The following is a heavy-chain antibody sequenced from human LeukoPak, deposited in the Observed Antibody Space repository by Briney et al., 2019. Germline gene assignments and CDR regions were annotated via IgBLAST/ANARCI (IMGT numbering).Heavy chain of an antibody. D-gene: IGHD4/OR15-4a*01. Sequence: GGSLRLTCTVSGFTVSSNSMSWVRQAPGKGLEWVSFNSDNTHYSDSVKGRFTISRDNSKNTLYLQMNSLRAEDTAVYYCARPAGAYSHPYDYWGQGTLVTVSS. CDR2: NSDNT. J-gene: IGHJ4*02. CDR1: GFTVSSNS. CDR3: ARPAGAYSHPYDY. V-gene: IGHV3-53*01.